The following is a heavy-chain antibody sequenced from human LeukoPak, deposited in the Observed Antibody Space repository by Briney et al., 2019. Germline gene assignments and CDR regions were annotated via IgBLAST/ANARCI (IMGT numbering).Heavy chain of an antibody. D-gene: IGHD6-19*01. CDR1: GGSISSGGYY. Sequence: NPSQTLSLTCTVSGGSISSGGYYWSWIRQHPGKGLEWIGYIYYSGSTYYNPSLKSRVTISVDTSKNQFSLKLSSVTAADTAVYYCARLEAVAETFDYWGQGTLLTVSS. V-gene: IGHV4-31*03. J-gene: IGHJ4*02. CDR3: ARLEAVAETFDY. CDR2: IYYSGST.